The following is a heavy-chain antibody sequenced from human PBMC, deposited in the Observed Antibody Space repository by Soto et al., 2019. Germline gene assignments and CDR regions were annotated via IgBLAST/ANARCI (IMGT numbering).Heavy chain of an antibody. D-gene: IGHD1-1*01. V-gene: IGHV3-30*18. CDR1: GFTFSSCG. CDR3: AKDWWNPDY. J-gene: IGHJ4*02. CDR2: ISYDGSNK. Sequence: GGSLRLSCAASGFTFSSCGMHWVRQAPGKGLEWVAVISYDGSNKYYADSVKGRFTISRDNSKNTLYLQMNSLRAEDTAVYYCAKDWWNPDYWGQGTLVTVSS.